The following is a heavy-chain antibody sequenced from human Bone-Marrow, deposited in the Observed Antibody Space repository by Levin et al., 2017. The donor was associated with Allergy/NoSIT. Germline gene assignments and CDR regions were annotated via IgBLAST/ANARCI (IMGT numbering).Heavy chain of an antibody. J-gene: IGHJ5*02. CDR2: INPNSGNT. V-gene: IGHV1-8*01. Sequence: ASVKVSCKASGYTFTSYNVYWVRQAPGQGLEGMGYINPNSGNTGYAQKFQGRVTMTRNSSINTAYMELSSLRFEDTAISYCACADCYRASCYGPDWFDPWGQGTLVTVSS. CDR3: ACADCYRASCYGPDWFDP. CDR1: GYTFTSYN. D-gene: IGHD2-15*01.